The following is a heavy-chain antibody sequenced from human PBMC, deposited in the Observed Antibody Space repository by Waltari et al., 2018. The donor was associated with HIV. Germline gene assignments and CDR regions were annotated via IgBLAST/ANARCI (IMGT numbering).Heavy chain of an antibody. CDR2: IYYPGRA. CDR1: VGPVSRSSYF. J-gene: IGHJ2*01. Sequence: LQLQDSGPGPVKPSETLSLPCTGTVGPVSRSSYFWGWIRQPPGTGLEWVERIYYPGRAYYNPSLKSRVTISVDTSKNQFSLKVTSVTAADTAVYYCARHALRVGAAYWNFDLWGRGTLVTVSS. V-gene: IGHV4-39*01. D-gene: IGHD1-26*01. CDR3: ARHALRVGAAYWNFDL.